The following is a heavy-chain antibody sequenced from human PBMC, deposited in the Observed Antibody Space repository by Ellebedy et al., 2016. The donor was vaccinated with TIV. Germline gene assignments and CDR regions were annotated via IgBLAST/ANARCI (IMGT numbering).Heavy chain of an antibody. CDR2: IVVGSGNT. CDR1: GFTFTSSA. D-gene: IGHD3-3*01. CDR3: AADRSFWSGYLTYYYGMDV. V-gene: IGHV1-58*01. J-gene: IGHJ6*02. Sequence: SVKVSXXASGFTFTSSAVQWVRQARGQRLEWIGWIVVGSGNTNYAQKFQERVTITRDMSTSTAYMELSSLRSEDTAVYYCAADRSFWSGYLTYYYGMDVWGQGTTVTVSS.